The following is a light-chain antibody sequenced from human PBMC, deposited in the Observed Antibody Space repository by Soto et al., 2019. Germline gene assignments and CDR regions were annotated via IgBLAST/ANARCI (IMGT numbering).Light chain of an antibody. J-gene: IGKJ4*01. Sequence: IVLTQSPGTLSLSPGETATLSCRASQRTYNNYVAWYQHKPGQAPRLLLYGASSRATGIPDRFSGSASGTEFSLTITRLEPEDSAVYYCQNYGGSPTVTFGGGTNLEIK. CDR2: GAS. CDR1: QRTYNNY. CDR3: QNYGGSPTVT. V-gene: IGKV3-20*01.